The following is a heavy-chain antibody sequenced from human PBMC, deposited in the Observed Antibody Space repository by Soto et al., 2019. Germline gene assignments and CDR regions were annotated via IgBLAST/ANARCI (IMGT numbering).Heavy chain of an antibody. Sequence: VPSLKISCKGSGYSLTSYWIGWVRQMPGKALAWMGIIYPGDSDTRYSPSFQGQVSISADKYISTPYLQWTSLKAPDTAIYCCASRGSWLFGGNQSFEIWGQGRMFAISS. CDR2: IYPGDSDT. J-gene: IGHJ3*02. CDR3: ASRGSWLFGGNQSFEI. D-gene: IGHD2-15*01. CDR1: GYSLTSYW. V-gene: IGHV5-51*01.